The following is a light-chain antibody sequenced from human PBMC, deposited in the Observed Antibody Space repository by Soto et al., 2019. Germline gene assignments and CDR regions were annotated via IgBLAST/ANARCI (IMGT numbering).Light chain of an antibody. Sequence: AIPMTQSPSSQSASVGDRVTITCRASQAIRSDLGWYQQKPGKAPKLLIYAASSLQSGVPSRFSGSGSGTDFTLTISSLQAEDFATYYCLQDYNYPPTFGQGTRLEIK. V-gene: IGKV1-6*02. CDR1: QAIRSD. J-gene: IGKJ5*01. CDR2: AAS. CDR3: LQDYNYPPT.